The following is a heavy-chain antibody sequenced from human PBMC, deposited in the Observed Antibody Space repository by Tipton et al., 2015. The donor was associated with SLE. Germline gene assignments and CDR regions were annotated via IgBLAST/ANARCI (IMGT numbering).Heavy chain of an antibody. J-gene: IGHJ3*02. CDR3: AWGYCSGGSCRGPDAFDI. V-gene: IGHV5-51*03. CDR2: IYPGDSDT. Sequence: VQLVQSGAEVKKPGESLRISCKGSGYNFTSYWINWVRQMPGKGLEWMGIIYPGDSDTRYSPSFQGQVTISADKSISTAYLQWSSLKASDTAMYYCAWGYCSGGSCRGPDAFDIWGQGTMVTVSS. D-gene: IGHD2-15*01. CDR1: GYNFTSYW.